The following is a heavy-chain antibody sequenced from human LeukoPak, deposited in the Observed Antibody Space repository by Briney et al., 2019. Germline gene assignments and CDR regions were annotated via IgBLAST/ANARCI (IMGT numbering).Heavy chain of an antibody. CDR3: AKGNYDSSGYFRNFDY. D-gene: IGHD3-22*01. J-gene: IGHJ4*02. Sequence: GGSLRLSCIASESTFDHAMHWVRQTPGKGLGWVSGISWNSGSIGYADSVKGRFTISRDNAKNSLYLQMNSLRAEDTALYYCAKGNYDSSGYFRNFDYWGQGTLVTVSS. CDR2: ISWNSGSI. V-gene: IGHV3-9*01. CDR1: ESTFDHA.